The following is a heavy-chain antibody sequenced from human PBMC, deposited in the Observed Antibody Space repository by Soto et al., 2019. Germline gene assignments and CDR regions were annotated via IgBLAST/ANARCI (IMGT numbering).Heavy chain of an antibody. CDR2: IKQDGSEK. D-gene: IGHD3-22*01. V-gene: IGHV3-7*01. CDR3: ARERYYDSSGYYEGFDY. CDR1: GFTFSSYW. Sequence: PGGSLSLSCAASGFTFSSYWMSWVRQAPGKGLEWVANIKQDGSEKYYVDSVKGRFTISRDNAKNSLYLQMNSLRAEDTAVYYCARERYYDSSGYYEGFDYWGQGTLVTVSS. J-gene: IGHJ4*02.